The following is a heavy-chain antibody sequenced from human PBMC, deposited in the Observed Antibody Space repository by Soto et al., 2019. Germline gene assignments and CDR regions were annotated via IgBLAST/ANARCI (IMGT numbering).Heavy chain of an antibody. CDR2: ISYDGSNK. D-gene: IGHD6-13*01. CDR1: GFTFSSYP. Sequence: QVQLVESGGGVVQPGRSLRLSCAASGFTFSSYPMHWVRQAPGKGLEWVAVISYDGSNKYYADSVKGRFTISRDNTKNTLYLQMNSLRPEDTAMYYCAREGDSSPPTVFDYWGQGTLVTVSS. J-gene: IGHJ4*02. CDR3: AREGDSSPPTVFDY. V-gene: IGHV3-30-3*01.